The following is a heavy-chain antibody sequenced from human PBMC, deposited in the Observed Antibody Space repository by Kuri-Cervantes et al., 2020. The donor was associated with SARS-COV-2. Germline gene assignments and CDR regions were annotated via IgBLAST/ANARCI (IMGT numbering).Heavy chain of an antibody. CDR3: ARALRILYYGMDV. CDR1: GGSFSGYY. J-gene: IGHJ6*02. Sequence: SETLSLTCAVYGGSFSGYYWSWIRQPPGKGLEWIGEINHSGSTNYNPSLKSRVTISVDTSKNQFSLKLSSVTAADTAVCYCARALRILYYGMDVWGQGTTVTVSS. CDR2: INHSGST. V-gene: IGHV4-34*01.